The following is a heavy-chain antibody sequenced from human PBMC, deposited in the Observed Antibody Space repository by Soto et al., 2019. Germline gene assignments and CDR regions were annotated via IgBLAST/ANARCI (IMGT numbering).Heavy chain of an antibody. V-gene: IGHV4-39*01. Sequence: KTSETLSLTCTVSGGSISSSSYYWGWIRQPPGKGLEWIGSIYYSGSTYYNPSLKSRVTISVDTSKNQFSLKLSSVTAADTAVYYFARHSRLGELSSLYYYYGMDVWGQGTTVTVSS. D-gene: IGHD3-16*02. CDR1: GGSISSSSYY. J-gene: IGHJ6*02. CDR3: ARHSRLGELSSLYYYYGMDV. CDR2: IYYSGST.